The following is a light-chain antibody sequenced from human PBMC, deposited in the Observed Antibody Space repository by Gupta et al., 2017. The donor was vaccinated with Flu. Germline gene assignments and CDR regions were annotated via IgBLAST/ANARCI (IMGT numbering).Light chain of an antibody. CDR3: CSYAGNFIWV. J-gene: IGLJ1*01. CDR2: DVY. V-gene: IGLV2-11*01. Sequence: QSALTQPRSVSGSPGQSVTISCSGTRSDVGLYKYVSWYQQPSGKAPKLILYDVYERPAGVPDRFSGSKSGNTASLTISGLRTEDEADYYCCSYAGNFIWVFGAGTEVTVL. CDR1: RSDVGLYKY.